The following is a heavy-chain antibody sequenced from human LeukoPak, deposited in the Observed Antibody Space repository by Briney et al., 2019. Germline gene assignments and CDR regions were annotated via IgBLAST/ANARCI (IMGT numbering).Heavy chain of an antibody. CDR1: GGSISSSSYY. CDR2: IYYSGST. V-gene: IGHV4-39*07. J-gene: IGHJ6*03. CDR3: ARVGLSGSSWYESYYYYMDV. D-gene: IGHD6-13*01. Sequence: KASETLSLTCTVSGGSISSSSYYWGWIRQPPGKGLEWIGSIYYSGSTYYNPSLKSRVTISVDTSKNQFSLKLSSVTAADTAVYYCARVGLSGSSWYESYYYYMDVWGKGTTVTVSS.